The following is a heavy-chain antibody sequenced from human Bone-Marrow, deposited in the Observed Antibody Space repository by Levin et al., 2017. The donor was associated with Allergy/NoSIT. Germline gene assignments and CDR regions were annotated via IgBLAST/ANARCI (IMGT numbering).Heavy chain of an antibody. Sequence: SCEASGFTFYSFGMHWVRQAPGKGLEWVALIWYDGSNTYYADSVKGRFTISRDNSKSTLYLQMDSLRGDDTGVYYCAKDLGGGSGSFYLDYWGQGTPVTVS. CDR2: IWYDGSNT. J-gene: IGHJ4*02. V-gene: IGHV3-33*06. D-gene: IGHD3-10*01. CDR1: GFTFYSFG. CDR3: AKDLGGGSGSFYLDY.